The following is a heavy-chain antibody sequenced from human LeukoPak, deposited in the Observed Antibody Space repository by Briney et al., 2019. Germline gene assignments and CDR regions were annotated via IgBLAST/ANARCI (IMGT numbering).Heavy chain of an antibody. CDR3: AREGVVAYDAFDI. Sequence: ASVKVSCKASGYTFTGYYMHWVRQAPGQGLEWMGWINPNSGGTNYAQKFQGRVTTTRDTSISTAYMELSRLRSDDTAVYYCAREGVVAYDAFDIWGQGTMVTVSS. J-gene: IGHJ3*02. D-gene: IGHD3-22*01. CDR2: INPNSGGT. V-gene: IGHV1-2*02. CDR1: GYTFTGYY.